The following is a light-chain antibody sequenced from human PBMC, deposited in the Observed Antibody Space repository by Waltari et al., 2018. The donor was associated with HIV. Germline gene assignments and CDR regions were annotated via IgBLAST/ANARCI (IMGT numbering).Light chain of an antibody. CDR3: VVWDDSLSGVV. V-gene: IGLV1-47*01. J-gene: IGLJ2*01. CDR1: MSTIGSRN. Sequence: QSVLTPPPAASGPTGQRVTISCSVTMSTIGSRNGYWSQHVPGTAPKRRMYRNDQRPSGVPDRFSGSKSGTSAYLAISGLRSEDEADYYCVVWDDSLSGVVFGGGTKLTVL. CDR2: RND.